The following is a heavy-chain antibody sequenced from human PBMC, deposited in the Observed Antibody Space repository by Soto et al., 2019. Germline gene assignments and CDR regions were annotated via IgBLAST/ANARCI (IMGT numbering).Heavy chain of an antibody. V-gene: IGHV3-23*01. J-gene: IGHJ4*02. CDR1: GFPFGENA. CDR3: ANEATSSGSLEY. CDR2: ISDSGATT. D-gene: IGHD6-19*01. Sequence: PGGSLRLSCAASGFPFGENAMSWVRQAPGKGLEWVSGISDSGATTYYADSVRGRFTISRDNSKNTLYLQMKSLRAEDSASYYCANEATSSGSLEYWGQGALVTVS.